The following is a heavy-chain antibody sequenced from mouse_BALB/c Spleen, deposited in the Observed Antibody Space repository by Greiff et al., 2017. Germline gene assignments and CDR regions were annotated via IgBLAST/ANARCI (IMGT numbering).Heavy chain of an antibody. CDR3: ARSHYGNYLYAMDY. CDR1: GFTFSSFG. D-gene: IGHD2-1*01. CDR2: ISSGSSTI. V-gene: IGHV5-17*02. J-gene: IGHJ4*01. Sequence: EVNVVESGGGLVQPGGSRKLSCAASGFTFSSFGMHWVRQAPEKGLEWVAYISSGSSTIYYADTVKGRFTISRDNPKNTLFLQMTSLRSEDTAMYYCARSHYGNYLYAMDYWGQGTSVTVSS.